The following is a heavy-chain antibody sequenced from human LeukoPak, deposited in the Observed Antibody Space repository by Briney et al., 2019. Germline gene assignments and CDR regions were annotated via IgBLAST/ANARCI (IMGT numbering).Heavy chain of an antibody. V-gene: IGHV3-21*01. D-gene: IGHD3-10*01. CDR3: ARDPRITVVRGVINNWFDP. Sequence: GGSLRLSCAASGFTFSSYSMNWVRQAPGKGLEWVSSISSSSYIYYADSVKGRFTISRDNAKNSLYLQMNSLRAEDTAVYYCARDPRITVVRGVINNWFDPWGQGTLVTVSS. J-gene: IGHJ5*02. CDR2: ISSSSYI. CDR1: GFTFSSYS.